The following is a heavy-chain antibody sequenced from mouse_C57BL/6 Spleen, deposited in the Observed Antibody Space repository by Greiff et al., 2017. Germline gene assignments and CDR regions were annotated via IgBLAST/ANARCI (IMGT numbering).Heavy chain of an antibody. CDR2: ISSGGDYI. CDR3: TREGAGTSFAY. Sequence: EVKLMESGEGLVKPGGSLKLSCAASGFTFSSYAMSWVRQTPEKRLEWVAYISSGGDYIYYADTVKGRFTISRDNARNTLYLQMSSLKSEDTAMYYCTREGAGTSFAYWGQGTLVTVSA. V-gene: IGHV5-9-1*02. D-gene: IGHD3-3*01. J-gene: IGHJ3*01. CDR1: GFTFSSYA.